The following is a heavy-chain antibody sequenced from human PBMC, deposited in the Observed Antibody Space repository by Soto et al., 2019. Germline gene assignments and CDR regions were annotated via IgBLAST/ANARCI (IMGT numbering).Heavy chain of an antibody. Sequence: GGSLRLSCAASGLTFSGHWMTWVRQTPGEGLQWVAAIKPDGSETFYVDSVKGRFIISRDNARNSLFLQMDSLRAEDTAVYYCTSRPSGMTYHAVFDFWGQGTLVTVSS. D-gene: IGHD2-21*02. CDR3: TSRPSGMTYHAVFDF. J-gene: IGHJ4*02. CDR1: GLTFSGHW. CDR2: IKPDGSET. V-gene: IGHV3-7*03.